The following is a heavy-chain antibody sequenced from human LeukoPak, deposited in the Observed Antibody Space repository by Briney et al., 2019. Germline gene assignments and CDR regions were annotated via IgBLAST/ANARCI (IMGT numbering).Heavy chain of an antibody. J-gene: IGHJ6*03. CDR2: IYTSGST. CDR3: ARDLSSSWYGRGFYYYMDV. CDR1: GGSISTYY. D-gene: IGHD6-13*01. V-gene: IGHV4-4*09. Sequence: PSETLSLTCTVSGGSISTYYWSWIRQPPGKGLEWIGYIYTSGSTDYNPSLKSRVTMSVDTSKNQFSLKLSSVTAADTAVYYCARDLSSSWYGRGFYYYMDVWGKGTTVTVSS.